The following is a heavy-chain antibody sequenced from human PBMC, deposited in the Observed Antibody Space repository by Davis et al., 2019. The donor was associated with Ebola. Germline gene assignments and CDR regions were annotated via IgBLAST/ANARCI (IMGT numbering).Heavy chain of an antibody. Sequence: MPSETLSLTCTVSGGSVSSGGYYWSWIRQPPGKGLEWIGYVSISGKTNYNPSLESRVTISLDTSKNQFSLKVSSVTAADTAVYYCARLQGKEDVWSGYYGGLLYYYYGMDVWGQGTTVTVSS. CDR2: VSISGKT. CDR3: ARLQGKEDVWSGYYGGLLYYYYGMDV. CDR1: GGSVSSGGYY. D-gene: IGHD3-3*01. V-gene: IGHV4-61*08. J-gene: IGHJ6*02.